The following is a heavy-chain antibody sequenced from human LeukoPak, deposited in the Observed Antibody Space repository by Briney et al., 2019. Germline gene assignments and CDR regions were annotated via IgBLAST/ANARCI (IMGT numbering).Heavy chain of an antibody. J-gene: IGHJ6*03. CDR3: ARLKPLSWYYYYMDV. CDR2: INPNSGGT. D-gene: IGHD1-1*01. CDR1: GYTFTGYY. V-gene: IGHV1-2*06. Sequence: SVKVSCKSSGYTFTGYYMHWVRQAPGQGLEWMGRINPNSGGTNYAQKFQGRVTMTRDTSISTAYMELSRLRSDDTAVYYCARLKPLSWYYYYMDVWGKGTTVTVSS.